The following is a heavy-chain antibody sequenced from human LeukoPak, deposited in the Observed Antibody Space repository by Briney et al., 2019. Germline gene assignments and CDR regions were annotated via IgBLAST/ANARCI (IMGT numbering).Heavy chain of an antibody. CDR1: GLMFSGPP. D-gene: IGHD3-10*01. CDR2: IRTKANNYAT. CDR3: ARPSQYGSGTDYYFDS. V-gene: IGHV3-73*01. J-gene: IGHJ4*02. Sequence: GGSLRLSCAASGLMFSGPPMHWVRQASGKGLEWVGHIRTKANNYATIYAASVKGRFTISRDDSKNTASLQMNSLKTEDTAVYYCARPSQYGSGTDYYFDSWGQGTLVTVSS.